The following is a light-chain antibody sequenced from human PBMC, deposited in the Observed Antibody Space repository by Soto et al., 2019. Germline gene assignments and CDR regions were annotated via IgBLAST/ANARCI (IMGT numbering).Light chain of an antibody. CDR1: QNISKF. Sequence: DIQMTQSPSFLSASVGDRVTVTCRPSQNISKFLNWYQEKPGKPPKILIYVTSNLENGVPSRFKGSGSGTDFALTINGLQPEAFATYYCQQTYRRPGTFGRGTRV. J-gene: IGKJ1*01. CDR2: VTS. V-gene: IGKV1-39*01. CDR3: QQTYRRPGT.